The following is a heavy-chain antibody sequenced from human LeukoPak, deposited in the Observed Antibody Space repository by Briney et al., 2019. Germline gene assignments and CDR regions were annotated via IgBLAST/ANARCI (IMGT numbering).Heavy chain of an antibody. CDR3: ARAGLTGTDFDY. D-gene: IGHD1-20*01. CDR2: ISSSSSYI. J-gene: IGHJ4*02. CDR1: GFTFSSYS. Sequence: GGSLRLSCAASGFTFSSYSMNWVRQAPGKGLEWVSSISSSSSYIYYADSVKGRFTISRDNAKNSLYLQMNSLRAEDTAVYYCARAGLTGTDFDYWGQGTLVTVSS. V-gene: IGHV3-21*01.